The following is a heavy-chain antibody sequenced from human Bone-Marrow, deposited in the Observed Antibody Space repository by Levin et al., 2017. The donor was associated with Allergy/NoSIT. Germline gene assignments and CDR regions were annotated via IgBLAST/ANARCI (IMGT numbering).Heavy chain of an antibody. Sequence: KISCKTSGGTFSSFALSWVRQAPGQGLEWMGGIIPVMDTANYEEDFQGRVTITADESTRTSYMELSSLRPEDTAVYFCAVGTHSSWFSDYWGQGTLITVSS. CDR1: GGTFSSFA. D-gene: IGHD6-13*01. CDR2: IIPVMDTA. J-gene: IGHJ4*02. V-gene: IGHV1-69*01. CDR3: AVGTHSSWFSDY.